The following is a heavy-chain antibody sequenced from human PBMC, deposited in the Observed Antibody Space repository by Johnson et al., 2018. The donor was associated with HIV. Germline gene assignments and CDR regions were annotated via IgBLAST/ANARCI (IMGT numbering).Heavy chain of an antibody. CDR1: GFTFSSYW. CDR3: ARSRNYACDI. Sequence: VQLVESGGGVVQPGRSLRLSCAASGFTFSSYWMSWVRQVPGKGLEWVSYISSSGSAIYYADSVKGRFTMSRDNAKNSMFLQMNSLRADDTAVYYCARSRNYACDIWGQGTMVTVSS. J-gene: IGHJ3*02. V-gene: IGHV3-48*04. D-gene: IGHD1-1*01. CDR2: ISSSGSAI.